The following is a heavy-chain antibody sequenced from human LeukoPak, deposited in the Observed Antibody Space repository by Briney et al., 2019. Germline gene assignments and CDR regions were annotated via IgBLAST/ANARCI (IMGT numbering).Heavy chain of an antibody. V-gene: IGHV3-21*05. CDR2: ISSSSSYT. CDR3: ASQRGSYYYSMDV. J-gene: IGHJ6*02. Sequence: GGSLRLSCAASGFTFSSYGMHWVRQAPGKGLEWVSYISSSSSYTNYADSVKGRFTISRDNAKNSLYLQMNSLRAEDTAVYYCASQRGSYYYSMDVWGQGTTVTVSS. CDR1: GFTFSSYG. D-gene: IGHD1-26*01.